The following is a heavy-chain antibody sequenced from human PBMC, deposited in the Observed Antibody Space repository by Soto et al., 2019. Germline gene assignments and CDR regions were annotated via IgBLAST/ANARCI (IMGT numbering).Heavy chain of an antibody. CDR2: ISSSSYI. CDR3: ARAGSGYYFDY. Sequence: GGSLRLSCAASGFTFSSYSMNWVRQAPGKGLEWVSSISSSSYIYYADSVKGRFTISRDNAKNSLYLQMNSLRAEDTAVYYCARAGSGYYFDYWGQGILVTVSS. D-gene: IGHD3-10*01. CDR1: GFTFSSYS. J-gene: IGHJ4*02. V-gene: IGHV3-21*01.